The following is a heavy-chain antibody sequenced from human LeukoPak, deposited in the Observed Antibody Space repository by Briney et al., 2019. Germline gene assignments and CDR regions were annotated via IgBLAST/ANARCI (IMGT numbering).Heavy chain of an antibody. J-gene: IGHJ2*01. CDR2: VSGSGDST. V-gene: IGHV3-23*01. CDR3: ATVLTSWYFDL. Sequence: PGGSLRLSCAASGFTFSSYAMSWVRQAPGKGLEWVSGVSGSGDSTNYADSVKGRFTISRDNSKNTLYLQMNSLRAEDTALYYCATVLTSWYFDLWGRGTLVTVSS. CDR1: GFTFSSYA.